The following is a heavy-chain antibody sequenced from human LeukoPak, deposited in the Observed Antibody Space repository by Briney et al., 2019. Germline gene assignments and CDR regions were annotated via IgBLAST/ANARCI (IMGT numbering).Heavy chain of an antibody. V-gene: IGHV3-64*01. CDR1: GFTFSTYA. J-gene: IGHJ4*02. CDR3: ARDGKAKNDY. D-gene: IGHD1-26*01. CDR2: MSDNGDTT. Sequence: GGSLRLTCAASGFTFSTYAMQWVRQAPDKRLEYVSGMSDNGDTTYYANSVRGRFTMSRDNSRNTLYLQMGSLRPEDTAVYYCARDGKAKNDYWGQGTLVTVST.